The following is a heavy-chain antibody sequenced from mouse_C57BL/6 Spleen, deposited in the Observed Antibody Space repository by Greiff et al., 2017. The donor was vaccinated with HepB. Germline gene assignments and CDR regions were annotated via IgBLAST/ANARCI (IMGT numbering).Heavy chain of an antibody. CDR2: IYPRSGNT. Sequence: QVQLKQSGAELARPGASVKLSCKASGYTFTSYGISWVKQRTGQGLEWIGEIYPRSGNTYYNEKFKGKATLTADKSSSTAYMELRSLTSEDSAVYFCARSPLITTVVAMDYWGQGTTLTVSS. J-gene: IGHJ2*01. CDR1: GYTFTSYG. V-gene: IGHV1-81*01. D-gene: IGHD1-1*01. CDR3: ARSPLITTVVAMDY.